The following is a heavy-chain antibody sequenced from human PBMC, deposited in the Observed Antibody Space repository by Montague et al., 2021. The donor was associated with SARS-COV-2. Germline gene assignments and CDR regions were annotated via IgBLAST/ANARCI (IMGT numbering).Heavy chain of an antibody. CDR2: VYITGST. D-gene: IGHD6-13*01. CDR1: GGSFSSRSYY. Sequence: TLSLTCTVSGGSFSSRSYYWSWIRQSAGKGLEFLGRVYITGSTNYNPSLESRVTTSIDTPKNQFSLKLSSVTAADTAVYYCARVRWGEAARGTFYYGMDVWGQGTTVTVSS. J-gene: IGHJ6*02. CDR3: ARVRWGEAARGTFYYGMDV. V-gene: IGHV4-61*02.